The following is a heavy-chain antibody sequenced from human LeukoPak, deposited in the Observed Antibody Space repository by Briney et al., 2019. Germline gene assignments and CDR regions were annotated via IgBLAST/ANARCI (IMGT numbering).Heavy chain of an antibody. CDR2: INWDGGST. D-gene: IGHD3-3*01. V-gene: IGHV3-20*04. J-gene: IGHJ4*02. CDR3: ARGNPFGYYDPYFDY. CDR1: GFTFDDYA. Sequence: GGSLRLSCAASGFTFDDYAMHWARQAPGKGLEWVSGINWDGGSTGYADSVKGRFTISRDNAKNSLYLQMNSLRTEDTALYYCARGNPFGYYDPYFDYWGQGTLVTVSS.